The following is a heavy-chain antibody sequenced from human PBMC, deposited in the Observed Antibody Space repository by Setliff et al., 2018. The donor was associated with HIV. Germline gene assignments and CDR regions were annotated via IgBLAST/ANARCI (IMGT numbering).Heavy chain of an antibody. CDR1: GDSINSHY. J-gene: IGHJ4*02. Sequence: PSETLSLTCTASGDSINSHYWSWIRQPPGKGLEWIGFTYYSGGTNYNPSLKSRVTISVDTSKNHFSLNLTSVTAADTAIYYCARNGVGDAPFDSWGQGTLVTAPQ. CDR3: ARNGVGDAPFDS. CDR2: TYYSGGT. V-gene: IGHV4-59*11. D-gene: IGHD3-3*01.